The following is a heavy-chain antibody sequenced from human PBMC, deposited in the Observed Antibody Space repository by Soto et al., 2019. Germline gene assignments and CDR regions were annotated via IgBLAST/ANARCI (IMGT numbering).Heavy chain of an antibody. CDR2: IIPIFGTA. Sequence: GASVKVSCKASGVTFSSYAISWVRQAPGQGLEWMGGIIPIFGTANYAQKFQGRVTITADESTSTAYMELSSLRSEDTAVYYCARAGRDGYNPRGYWGQGTLVTVSS. J-gene: IGHJ4*02. D-gene: IGHD5-12*01. CDR1: GVTFSSYA. V-gene: IGHV1-69*13. CDR3: ARAGRDGYNPRGY.